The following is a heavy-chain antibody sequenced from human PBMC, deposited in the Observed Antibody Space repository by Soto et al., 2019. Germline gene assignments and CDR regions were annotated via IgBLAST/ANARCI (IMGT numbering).Heavy chain of an antibody. Sequence: GGYPGLSCAASGFCFSGFWMPWVGQSPGKWLVWVSRMFTDVSTTYYADSVKGRFTISRDNAKSTLYLQMNSLRDEDTAVYYFVRVNTACGNIDFRCQGPLVTVSS. D-gene: IGHD1-1*01. CDR1: GFCFSGFW. CDR3: VRVNTACGNIDF. V-gene: IGHV3-74*01. CDR2: MFTDVSTT. J-gene: IGHJ4*02.